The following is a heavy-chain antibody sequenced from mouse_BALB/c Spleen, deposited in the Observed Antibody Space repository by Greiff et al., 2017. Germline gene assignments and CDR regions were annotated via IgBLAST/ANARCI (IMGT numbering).Heavy chain of an antibody. Sequence: VQLVESGPGLVAPSQSLSITCTVSGFSLTSYGVHWVRQPPGKGLEWLGVIWAGGSTNYNSALMSRLSISKDNSKSQVFLKMNSLQTDDTAMYYCARDRGGYYGVAMDYWGQGTSVTVSS. D-gene: IGHD1-1*01. J-gene: IGHJ4*01. CDR2: IWAGGST. CDR3: ARDRGGYYGVAMDY. V-gene: IGHV2-9*02. CDR1: GFSLTSYG.